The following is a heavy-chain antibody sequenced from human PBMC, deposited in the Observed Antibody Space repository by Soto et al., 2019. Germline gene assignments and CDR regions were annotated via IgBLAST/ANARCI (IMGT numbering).Heavy chain of an antibody. Sequence: APVKVSCKASGYTFTSYGISWVRQAPGQGLEWMGWISAYNGNTNYAQKLQGRVTMTTDTSTSTAYMELRSLRSDDTAVYYCARDATIDSSGYLTVTLAFAISRQGTMVIAS. CDR2: ISAYNGNT. CDR3: ARDATIDSSGYLTVTLAFAI. V-gene: IGHV1-18*04. J-gene: IGHJ3*02. CDR1: GYTFTSYG. D-gene: IGHD3-22*01.